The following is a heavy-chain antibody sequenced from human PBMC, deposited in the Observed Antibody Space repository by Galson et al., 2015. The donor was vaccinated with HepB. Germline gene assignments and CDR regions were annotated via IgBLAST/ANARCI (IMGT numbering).Heavy chain of an antibody. D-gene: IGHD6-13*01. CDR2: ISAYNGNT. CDR1: GYTFTSYG. V-gene: IGHV1-18*01. CDR3: AGGEIAAAGTPVEYYYYGMDV. Sequence: SVKVSCKASGYTFTSYGISWVRQAPGQGLEWMGWISAYNGNTNYAQKLQGRVTMTTDTSTSTAYMELRSLRSDDTAVYYCAGGEIAAAGTPVEYYYYGMDVWGQGTTVTVSS. J-gene: IGHJ6*02.